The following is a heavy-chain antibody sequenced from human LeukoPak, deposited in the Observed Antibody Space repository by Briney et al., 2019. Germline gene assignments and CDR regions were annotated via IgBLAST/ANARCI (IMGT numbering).Heavy chain of an antibody. CDR2: ISGRGGST. CDR1: GFPFISYA. CDR3: AKDTEYAWIQLWDYFDY. D-gene: IGHD5-18*01. V-gene: IGHV3-23*01. Sequence: GGSLRLSCVAFGFPFISYAMGWVGPAQGKGLDGGYVISGRGGSTYYADSVKGRFTISKDNSKTTLYLQMNSLRAEDTAVYYCAKDTEYAWIQLWDYFDYWGQGTLVTVSS. J-gene: IGHJ4*02.